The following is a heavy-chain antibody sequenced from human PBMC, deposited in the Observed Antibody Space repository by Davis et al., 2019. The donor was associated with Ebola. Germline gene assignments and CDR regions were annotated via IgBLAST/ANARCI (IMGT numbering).Heavy chain of an antibody. D-gene: IGHD1-1*01. V-gene: IGHV1-18*04. CDR1: GYTFTNYG. Sequence: ASVKVSCKASGYTFTNYGITWVRQAPGQGLEWMGWINPHNGNTNYAQNVQGRVAMTTDTSTNTAYMEVGSLRSDDTAVYYCARAQFPTTSDHWGQGTLVSVSS. J-gene: IGHJ4*02. CDR3: ARAQFPTTSDH. CDR2: INPHNGNT.